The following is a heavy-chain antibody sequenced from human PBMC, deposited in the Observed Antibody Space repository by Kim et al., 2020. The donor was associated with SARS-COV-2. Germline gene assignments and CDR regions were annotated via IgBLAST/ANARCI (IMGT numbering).Heavy chain of an antibody. Sequence: ASVKVSCKASGYTFTSYGISWVRQAPGQGLEWMGWISAYNGNTNYAQKLQGRVTMTTDTSTSTAYMELRSLRSDDTAVYYCARDLTLHSLSPNFFIAVAGGPLNYWGQGTLVTVSS. CDR2: ISAYNGNT. CDR1: GYTFTSYG. V-gene: IGHV1-18*01. J-gene: IGHJ4*02. D-gene: IGHD6-19*01. CDR3: ARDLTLHSLSPNFFIAVAGGPLNY.